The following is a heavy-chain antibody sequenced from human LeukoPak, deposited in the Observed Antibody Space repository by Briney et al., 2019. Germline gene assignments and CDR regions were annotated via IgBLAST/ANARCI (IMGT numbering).Heavy chain of an antibody. CDR2: INHSGST. CDR3: ARGGRITIFGVVIRPYYFDY. D-gene: IGHD3-3*01. V-gene: IGHV4-34*01. Sequence: SETLSLTCAVYGGSFSGYYWSWTRQPPGKGLEWIGEINHSGSTNYNPSLKSRVTISVDTSKNQFSLKLSSVTAADTAVYYCARGGRITIFGVVIRPYYFDYWGQGTLVTVSS. J-gene: IGHJ4*02. CDR1: GGSFSGYY.